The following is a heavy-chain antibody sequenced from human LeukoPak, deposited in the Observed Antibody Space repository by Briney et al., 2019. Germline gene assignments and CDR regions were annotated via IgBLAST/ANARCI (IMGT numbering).Heavy chain of an antibody. J-gene: IGHJ5*02. CDR2: VYYSGTT. CDR3: ARQEIGLRSFDP. V-gene: IGHV4-39*01. D-gene: IGHD3/OR15-3a*01. Sequence: SETLSLTCSVSGDSISLSFYYWGWIRQPPGKALEWIGSVYYSGTTSYNPSLKSRVTISVDTSKNQFSLNLSSVTAADTAVYYCARQEIGLRSFDPWGQGTLVTVSS. CDR1: GDSISLSFYY.